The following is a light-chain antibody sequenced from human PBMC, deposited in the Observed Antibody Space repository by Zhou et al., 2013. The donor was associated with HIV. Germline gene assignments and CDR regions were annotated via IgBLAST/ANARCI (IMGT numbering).Light chain of an antibody. CDR3: QQLNSYLLT. CDR2: KAS. J-gene: IGKJ4*01. Sequence: IQMTQSPSTLSASVGDRVTITCRASLSISSWLAWYQQKPGKAPNLLIYKASSLESGVPSRFSGSGSGTEFTLTISSLQPDDFATYYCQQLNSYLLTFGGGTKVEIK. V-gene: IGKV1-5*03. CDR1: LSISSW.